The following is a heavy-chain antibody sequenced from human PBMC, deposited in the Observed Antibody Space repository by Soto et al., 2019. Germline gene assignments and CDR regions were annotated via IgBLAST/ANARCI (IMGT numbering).Heavy chain of an antibody. CDR2: IYYSGST. D-gene: IGHD2-21*02. J-gene: IGHJ4*02. Sequence: QVQLQESGPGLVKPSQTLSLTCTVSGGSISSGGYYWSWIRQHPGKGLEWIGYIYYSGSTYYNPSLKSRVTISVDTSKNHFSLKLSSVTAADTALYYCARSGIYCGGDCYSQNFDYWGQGTLVTVSS. CDR1: GGSISSGGYY. CDR3: ARSGIYCGGDCYSQNFDY. V-gene: IGHV4-31*03.